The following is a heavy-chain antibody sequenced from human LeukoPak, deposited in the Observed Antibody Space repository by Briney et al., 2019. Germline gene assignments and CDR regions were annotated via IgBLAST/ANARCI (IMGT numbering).Heavy chain of an antibody. CDR1: GYTLTELS. Sequence: ASVKVSCKVSGYTLTELSMHWVRQAPGKGLEWMGGFDPEDGETIYAQKFQGRVTMTEDTSTDTAYMELSSLRSEDTAVYYCARYLSALRGLGYWGQGTLVTVSS. J-gene: IGHJ4*02. V-gene: IGHV1-24*01. CDR3: ARYLSALRGLGY. CDR2: FDPEDGET. D-gene: IGHD1-1*01.